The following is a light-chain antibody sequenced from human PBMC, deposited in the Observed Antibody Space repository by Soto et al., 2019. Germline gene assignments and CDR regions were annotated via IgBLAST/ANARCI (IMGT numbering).Light chain of an antibody. CDR3: QQYGSSGT. CDR1: QSITNF. Sequence: TQSPSSLSASVVDSVTITCRASQSITNFLNWYQKKPGQAPRLLIYGASNRATGIPDRFSGSGSGTDFTLTISRLEPEDFAVYYCQQYGSSGTFGQGTKVDI. V-gene: IGKV3-20*01. CDR2: GAS. J-gene: IGKJ1*01.